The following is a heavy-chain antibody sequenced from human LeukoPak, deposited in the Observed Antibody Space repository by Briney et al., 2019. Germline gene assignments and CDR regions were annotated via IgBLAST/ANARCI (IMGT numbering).Heavy chain of an antibody. CDR3: GTVFDH. Sequence: GGSLRLSCAASGFTYTNYWMHWVRQAPGKGLVWVSRIDIDGTGTSYADSVKGQFTISRDNAKNTVSLQMNSLKAEDTAVYYCGTVFDHWGPGILVTVSS. J-gene: IGHJ4*02. CDR2: IDIDGTGT. CDR1: GFTYTNYW. V-gene: IGHV3-74*01.